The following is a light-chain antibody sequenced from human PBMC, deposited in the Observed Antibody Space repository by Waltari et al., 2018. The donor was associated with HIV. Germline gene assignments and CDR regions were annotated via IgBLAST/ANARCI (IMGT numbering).Light chain of an antibody. CDR2: GRN. CDR3: NSRDSSVHHLI. CDR1: SLRSYY. Sequence: SSELTQDPAVSVALGQTVRITCQGDSLRSYYASWYQQKPGQAPVLLIYGRNSRPSGIHNRFSGASSGITASLTITGAQAEDEAGYYCNSRDSSVHHLIFGGGTKLTV. J-gene: IGLJ2*01. V-gene: IGLV3-19*01.